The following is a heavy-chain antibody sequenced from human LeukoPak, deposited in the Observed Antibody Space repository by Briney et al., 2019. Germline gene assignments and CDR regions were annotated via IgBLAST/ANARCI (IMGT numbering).Heavy chain of an antibody. CDR2: IYNSGST. J-gene: IGHJ4*02. D-gene: IGHD6-13*01. CDR3: ARSAFLVTAPGLYYFDY. CDR1: GGSIRSSY. V-gene: IGHV4-4*07. Sequence: PSETLSLTCTVSGGSIRSSYWSWIRQPAGKGLEWIGHIYNSGSTNYNPSLTCRVTISLATSKTQFSLHLSSVTSADTAVYYCARSAFLVTAPGLYYFDYWGQGTLVAVSS.